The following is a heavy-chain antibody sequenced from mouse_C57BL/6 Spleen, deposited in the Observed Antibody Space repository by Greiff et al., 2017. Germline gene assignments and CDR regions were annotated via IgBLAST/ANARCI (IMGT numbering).Heavy chain of an antibody. V-gene: IGHV14-1*01. D-gene: IGHD1-1*01. CDR3: TTGINTTVVATDY. CDR1: GFNIKDYY. J-gene: IGHJ2*01. CDR2: IDPEDGDT. Sequence: VQLQQSGAELVRPGASVKLSCTASGFNIKDYYMHWVKQRPEQGLEWIGRIDPEDGDTASAPKFQGKATMTADTSSNTAYLQLSGRTSEDTAVYFCTTGINTTVVATDYWGQGTTLTVSS.